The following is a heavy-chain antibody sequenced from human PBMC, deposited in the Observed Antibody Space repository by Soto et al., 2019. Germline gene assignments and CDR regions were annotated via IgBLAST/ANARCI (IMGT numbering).Heavy chain of an antibody. CDR1: GFTFSSYA. CDR2: ISGSGGST. CDR3: AKIPESYYYGSGSYPYFDY. Sequence: GGSLRLSCAASGFTFSSYAMSWVRQAPGKXLEWVSAISGSGGSTYYADSVKGRFTISRDNSKNTLYLQMNSLRAEDTAVYYCAKIPESYYYGSGSYPYFDYWGQGTLVTVSS. D-gene: IGHD3-10*01. J-gene: IGHJ4*02. V-gene: IGHV3-23*01.